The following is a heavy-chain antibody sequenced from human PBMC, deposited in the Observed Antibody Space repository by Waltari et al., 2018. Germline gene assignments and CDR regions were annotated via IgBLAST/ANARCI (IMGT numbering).Heavy chain of an antibody. Sequence: EVQLVESGGGLVQPGGSLRLSCAASGFIFSNYWMHWVRQAPGKGLVWVIRINSEGSITNYADSVQGRFTIARDNAKNTLYLQRNSLTAADTAVYYCVRESYSSLYYWGQGVLVTVSS. CDR1: GFIFSNYW. J-gene: IGHJ4*02. CDR2: INSEGSIT. V-gene: IGHV3-74*01. D-gene: IGHD6-13*01. CDR3: VRESYSSLYY.